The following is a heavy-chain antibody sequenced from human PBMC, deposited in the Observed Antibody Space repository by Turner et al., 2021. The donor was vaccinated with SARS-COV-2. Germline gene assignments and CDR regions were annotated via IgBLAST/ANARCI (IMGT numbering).Heavy chain of an antibody. CDR3: ARGPRGYDFWSGYPNWFDP. CDR2: INPNSGST. Sequence: QVQLVQSGAEVKKPGASVKVSCKASGYTFSGYYMHWVRQAPGQGLEWMGWINPNSGSTNYAQKFQGRVTMTSDTSISTAYMELSRLRSDDTAVYYCARGPRGYDFWSGYPNWFDPWGQGTLVTVSS. V-gene: IGHV1-2*02. J-gene: IGHJ5*02. CDR1: GYTFSGYY. D-gene: IGHD3-3*01.